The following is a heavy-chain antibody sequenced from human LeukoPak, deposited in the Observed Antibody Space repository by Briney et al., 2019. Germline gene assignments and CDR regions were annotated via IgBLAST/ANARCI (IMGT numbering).Heavy chain of an antibody. Sequence: ASVKVSCKASGYTFSSSGISWVRQAPGRGLEWMGWVGTYNGDTNYAQKLQGRVTMTIDTSTSTIYMELRSLRSDDTAVYYCARDSSGWLKVDYWGQGTLVTVSS. J-gene: IGHJ4*02. CDR1: GYTFSSSG. D-gene: IGHD6-19*01. CDR2: VGTYNGDT. CDR3: ARDSSGWLKVDY. V-gene: IGHV1-18*01.